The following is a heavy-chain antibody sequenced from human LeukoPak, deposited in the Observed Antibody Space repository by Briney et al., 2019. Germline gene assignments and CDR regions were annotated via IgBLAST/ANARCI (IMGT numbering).Heavy chain of an antibody. CDR2: INPDGSVK. D-gene: IGHD3-3*01. CDR1: GFIFGGYW. V-gene: IGHV3-7*01. CDR3: ASGFLQWLY. Sequence: GGSLRLSCAASGFIFGGYWMSWVRQAPGRGLEWVANINPDGSVKYYVDSIKGRFTISRDNAKNSPYLQMNSLRAEDTAVYYCASGFLQWLYWGQGTLVTVSS. J-gene: IGHJ4*02.